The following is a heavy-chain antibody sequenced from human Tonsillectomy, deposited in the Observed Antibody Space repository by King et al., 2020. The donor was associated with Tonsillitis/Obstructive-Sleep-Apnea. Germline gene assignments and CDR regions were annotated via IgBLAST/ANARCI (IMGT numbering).Heavy chain of an antibody. CDR1: GFPLSIYA. CDR3: ARIRQLGAFDY. CDR2: ISGMGGSQ. J-gene: IGHJ4*02. V-gene: IGHV3-23*04. Sequence: DVQLVESGGGLVPPGGSLRLSCAASGFPLSIYALSWVRQAPGRGLGGVSAISGMGGSQYYADAWKGRFTISRDNSKSTLYLQMNSLRAEDTAVYYCARIRQLGAFDYWGQGTLVTVSS. D-gene: IGHD6-6*01.